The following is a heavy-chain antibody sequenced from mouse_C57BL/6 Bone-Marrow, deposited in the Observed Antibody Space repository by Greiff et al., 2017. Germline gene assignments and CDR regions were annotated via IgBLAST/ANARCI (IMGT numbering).Heavy chain of an antibody. CDR2: IDPANGDT. Sequence: EVQLQQSGAELVRPGASVKLSCTASGFNIKDDYMHWVKQRPEQGLEWIGWIDPANGDTEYASKFQGKATITADTSSNTAYLQLSSLTSEDTAVYSCRSAAWFAYWGQGTLVTVSA. CDR3: RSAAWFAY. D-gene: IGHD1-1*01. CDR1: GFNIKDDY. J-gene: IGHJ3*01. V-gene: IGHV14-4*01.